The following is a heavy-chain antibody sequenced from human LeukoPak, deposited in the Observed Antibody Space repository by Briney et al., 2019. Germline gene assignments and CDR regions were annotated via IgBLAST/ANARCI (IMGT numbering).Heavy chain of an antibody. CDR1: GFTLSTYA. D-gene: IGHD1-26*01. V-gene: IGHV3-23*01. CDR3: ARRIVGVTAALDM. Sequence: PGGSLRLSCEASGFTLSTYAMRWVRQAPGKGLEWVSRVSSSGGTTYYADSVKGRFTISRDDSKNTLYLQMNSLRDEDTAVYYCARRIVGVTAALDMWGQGTMVTVSS. CDR2: VSSSGGTT. J-gene: IGHJ3*02.